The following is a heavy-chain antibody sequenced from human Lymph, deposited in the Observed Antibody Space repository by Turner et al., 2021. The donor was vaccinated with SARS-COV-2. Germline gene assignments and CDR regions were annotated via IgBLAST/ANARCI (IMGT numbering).Heavy chain of an antibody. CDR1: GITVSSNY. D-gene: IGHD3-10*01. CDR2: VYAGGST. CDR3: ARDFREGAFDI. V-gene: IGHV3-66*01. J-gene: IGHJ3*02. Sequence: VQLVWSGGGLVQPGGSLRLSCAASGITVSSNYMSWVRQAPGKGLEWVSVVYAGGSTFYADAVKGRFTISRDKSKNTLYLQMNRLRAEDTAVYYCARDFREGAFDIWGQGTMVTISS.